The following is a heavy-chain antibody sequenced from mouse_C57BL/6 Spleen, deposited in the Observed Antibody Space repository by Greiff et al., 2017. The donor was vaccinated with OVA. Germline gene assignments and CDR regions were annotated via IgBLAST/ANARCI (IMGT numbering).Heavy chain of an antibody. J-gene: IGHJ4*01. CDR3: AREGYSNYDYYAMDY. D-gene: IGHD2-5*01. CDR1: GYTFTSYW. Sequence: QVQLQQPGAELVKPGASVKMSCKASGYTFTSYWITWVKQRPGQGLEWIGDIYPGSGSTNYYEKFKSKATLTVDTSSSTAYMQLSSLTSEDSAVYYCAREGYSNYDYYAMDYWGQGTSVTVSS. V-gene: IGHV1-55*01. CDR2: IYPGSGST.